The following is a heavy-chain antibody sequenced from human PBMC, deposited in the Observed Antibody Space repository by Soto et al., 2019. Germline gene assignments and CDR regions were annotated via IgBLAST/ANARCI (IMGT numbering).Heavy chain of an antibody. CDR3: AKGETLTGYPGYYYHSMNV. D-gene: IGHD3-9*01. CDR2: ISYDGNTK. Sequence: QVQLVESGGGVVQPGRSLRLSCVGSGFFFGTYSIHWVRQAPGKGLEWVAVISYDGNTKYYGESVKGRFTISRDNSNNTLYLQMNTLRGEDTAVYYCAKGETLTGYPGYYYHSMNVWGQGTLVTVS. V-gene: IGHV3-30*18. CDR1: GFFFGTYS. J-gene: IGHJ6*02.